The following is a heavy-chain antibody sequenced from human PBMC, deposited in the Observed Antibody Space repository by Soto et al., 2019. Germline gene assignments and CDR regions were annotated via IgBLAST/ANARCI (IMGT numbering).Heavy chain of an antibody. Sequence: QVPLVQSGAEVKKPGASVKVSCKASGYTFTSYGISWVRQAPGQGLEWMGWISAYNGNTNYAQKLQGRVTMTTDTSTSTAYMELRSLRSDDTAVYYCARDQGVCGGDCYEPHLSWFLGNAFDIWGQGTMVTVSS. J-gene: IGHJ3*02. D-gene: IGHD2-21*01. CDR1: GYTFTSYG. V-gene: IGHV1-18*01. CDR3: ARDQGVCGGDCYEPHLSWFLGNAFDI. CDR2: ISAYNGNT.